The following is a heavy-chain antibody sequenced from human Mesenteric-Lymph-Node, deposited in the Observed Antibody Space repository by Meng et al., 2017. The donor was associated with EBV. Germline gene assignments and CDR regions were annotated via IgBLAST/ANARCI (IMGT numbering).Heavy chain of an antibody. CDR3: ARFSTSLPFDP. Sequence: QVQLVHSGAEVKKPGDLVKVVCNASGYIFTSYGIIWVRQAPGQGLEWMGWISAYNGNTNYAQKLQGRVTMTTDTSTSTAYMELRSLRSDDTAVYYCARFSTSLPFDPWGQGTLVTVSS. J-gene: IGHJ5*02. V-gene: IGHV1-18*01. D-gene: IGHD2-2*01. CDR2: ISAYNGNT. CDR1: GYIFTSYG.